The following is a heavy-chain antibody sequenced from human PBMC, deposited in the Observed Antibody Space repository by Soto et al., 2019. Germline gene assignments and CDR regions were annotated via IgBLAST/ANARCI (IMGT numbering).Heavy chain of an antibody. CDR3: ARHGGYYFDY. Sequence: SETLSLTCAVYSGSFSGYYWSWIRQPPGKGLEWIGEIYHGLSIVYNPSLKSRVTISGDSSKNQFSLKLSSVTAADTAVYYCARHGGYYFDYWGQGTLVTVSS. CDR2: IYHGLSI. CDR1: SGSFSGYY. J-gene: IGHJ4*02. D-gene: IGHD3-16*01. V-gene: IGHV4-34*01.